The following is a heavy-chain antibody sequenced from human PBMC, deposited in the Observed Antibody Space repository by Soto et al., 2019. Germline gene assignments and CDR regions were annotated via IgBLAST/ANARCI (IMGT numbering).Heavy chain of an antibody. V-gene: IGHV1-18*01. Sequence: ASVKVSCKASGYTFTSYDINWVRQATGQGLEWMGWISAYNGNTNYAQKLQGRVTMTTDTSTSTAYMELRSLRSDDTAVYYCARDKITGLFDYWGQGTLVTVSS. CDR2: ISAYNGNT. D-gene: IGHD2-8*02. CDR3: ARDKITGLFDY. J-gene: IGHJ4*02. CDR1: GYTFTSYD.